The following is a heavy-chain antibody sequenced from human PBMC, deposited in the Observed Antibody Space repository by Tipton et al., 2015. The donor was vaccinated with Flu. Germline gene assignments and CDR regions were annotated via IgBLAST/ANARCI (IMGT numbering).Heavy chain of an antibody. J-gene: IGHJ1*01. V-gene: IGHV4-59*08. CDR2: IYYSGST. CDR3: AGHGCGDGSCPFQH. CDR1: GGSISSYY. D-gene: IGHD2-15*01. Sequence: TLSLTCTVSGGSISSYYWSWIRQPPGDGLEWIGYIYYSGSTIYNPSLKSQVTISVDTSKNQFSLNLSSVPAADTAGYYCAGHGCGDGSCPFQHWGLGTMVTVSP.